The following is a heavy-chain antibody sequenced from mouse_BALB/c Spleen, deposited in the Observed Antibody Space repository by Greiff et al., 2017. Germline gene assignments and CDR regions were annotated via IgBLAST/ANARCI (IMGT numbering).Heavy chain of an antibody. CDR1: GFAFSSYD. CDR3: ARPYRYDEDYFDY. Sequence: DVKLVESGGGLVKPGGSLKLSCAASGFAFSSYDMSWVRQTPEKRLEWVAYISSGGGSTYYPDTVKGRFTISRDNAKNTLYLQMSSLKSEDTAMYYCARPYRYDEDYFDYWGQGTTLTVSS. CDR2: ISSGGGST. D-gene: IGHD2-14*01. V-gene: IGHV5-12-1*01. J-gene: IGHJ2*01.